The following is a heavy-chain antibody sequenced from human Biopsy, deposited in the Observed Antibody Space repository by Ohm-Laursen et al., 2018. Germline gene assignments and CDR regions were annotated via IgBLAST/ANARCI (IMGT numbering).Heavy chain of an antibody. CDR2: LNTNSGDT. Sequence: ASVKVSCKASGHIFTGYYMHWVRQAPGQGLEWMGWLNTNSGDTEYAENFQGRATMTRDTSISTAYMELSRLRSDDTAVYYCARLTRSTPTTGVWGQGTLVTVSS. D-gene: IGHD2-8*01. J-gene: IGHJ4*02. CDR1: GHIFTGYY. CDR3: ARLTRSTPTTGV. V-gene: IGHV1-2*02.